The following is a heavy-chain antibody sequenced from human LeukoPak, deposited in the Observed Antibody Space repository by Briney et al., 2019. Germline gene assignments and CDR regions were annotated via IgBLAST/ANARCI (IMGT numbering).Heavy chain of an antibody. CDR2: INPNSGGT. Sequence: VASVKVSCKASEYTFTGYYMHWVRQAPGQGLEWMGWINPNSGGTNYAQKFQGRVTMTRDTSISTAYMELSRLRSDDTAVYYCARAPPVADTSNHDYWGQGTLVTVSS. CDR3: ARAPPVADTSNHDY. J-gene: IGHJ4*02. D-gene: IGHD6-19*01. V-gene: IGHV1-2*02. CDR1: EYTFTGYY.